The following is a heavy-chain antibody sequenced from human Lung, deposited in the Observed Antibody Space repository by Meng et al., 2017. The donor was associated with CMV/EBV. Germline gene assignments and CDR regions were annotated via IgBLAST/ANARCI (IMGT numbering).Heavy chain of an antibody. V-gene: IGHV1-2*02. D-gene: IGHD3-10*01. J-gene: IGHJ4*02. CDR3: AREEVVRGVTSTAKNEV. Sequence: ASVKVSCKASGYTFTGHGYYVHWVRQAPGRGLEWMGWINPNSGDTKYAQKFQDRVRMTRDTSISTAYMELGSLRSDDTAVYYCAREEVVRGVTSTAKNEVWGQGXLVTVSS. CDR2: INPNSGDT. CDR1: GYTFTGHGYY.